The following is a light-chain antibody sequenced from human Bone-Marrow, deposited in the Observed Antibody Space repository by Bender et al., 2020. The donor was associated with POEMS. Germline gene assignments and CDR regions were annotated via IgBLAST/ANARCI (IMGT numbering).Light chain of an antibody. CDR3: AVWDDSRKGWV. Sequence: QSVLTQPPSASGTPGQRVTISCSGGSSNIGAHAVNWYQHLPGAAPTLLIYSRNRRPSEVPDRFSGSRSGTSASLAISGLQCEDEAEYYCAVWDDSRKGWVFGGGTKLTVL. V-gene: IGLV1-44*01. CDR2: SRN. J-gene: IGLJ3*02. CDR1: SSNIGAHA.